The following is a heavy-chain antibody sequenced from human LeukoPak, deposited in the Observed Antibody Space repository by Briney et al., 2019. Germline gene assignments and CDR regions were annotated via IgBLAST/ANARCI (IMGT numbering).Heavy chain of an antibody. V-gene: IGHV3-23*01. J-gene: IGHJ4*02. D-gene: IGHD2/OR15-2a*01. CDR1: GFTFSNYG. CDR3: AKDDGNNAKLLLDY. CDR2: ISSSGDST. Sequence: GGSLRLSCAVSGFTFSNYGMSWVRQAPGNGLEWVSVISSSGDSTYYADSVKGRFTISRDNSKNSLYLQMNGLRAEDTAIYYCAKDDGNNAKLLLDYWGQGTLVTVSS.